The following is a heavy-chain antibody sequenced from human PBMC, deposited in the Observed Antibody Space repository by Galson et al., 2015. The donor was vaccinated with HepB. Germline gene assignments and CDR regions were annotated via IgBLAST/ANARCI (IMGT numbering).Heavy chain of an antibody. CDR2: ISSSSSTI. J-gene: IGHJ3*02. Sequence: SLRLSCAASGFTFSSYSMNWVRQAPGKGLEWVSYISSSSSTIYYADSVKGRFTISRDNAKNSLYLQMNSLRDEDTAVYYCARDPTRLDYYDSSGYWYDAFDIWGQGTMVTVSS. D-gene: IGHD3-22*01. V-gene: IGHV3-48*02. CDR3: ARDPTRLDYYDSSGYWYDAFDI. CDR1: GFTFSSYS.